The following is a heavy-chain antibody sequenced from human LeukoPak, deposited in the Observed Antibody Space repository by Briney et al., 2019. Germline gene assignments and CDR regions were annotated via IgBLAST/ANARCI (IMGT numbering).Heavy chain of an antibody. J-gene: IGHJ4*02. CDR1: GFTFTSYV. CDR3: ARYDFWSGYRYFDY. D-gene: IGHD3-3*01. Sequence: PGGSLRLSCAASGFTFTSYVMSWVRQAPGKGLEWVASIKHDGSETYYVDSVKGRFTISRDNAKNSLYLQMNSLRAEDTAVYYCARYDFWSGYRYFDYWGQGTLVTVSS. V-gene: IGHV3-7*01. CDR2: IKHDGSET.